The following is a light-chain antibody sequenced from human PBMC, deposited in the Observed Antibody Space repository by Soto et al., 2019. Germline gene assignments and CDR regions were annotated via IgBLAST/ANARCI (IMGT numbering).Light chain of an antibody. CDR2: DAS. Sequence: IEMTQSPSTMCASVGERVSITCRASQSVSSWLAWYQQKPGKAPKLLIYDASGLESGVPSRFSGGGSGTEFTLTISSLQPDDFATYYCQQYNSYSQTFGQGTKVDIK. J-gene: IGKJ1*01. CDR1: QSVSSW. V-gene: IGKV1-5*01. CDR3: QQYNSYSQT.